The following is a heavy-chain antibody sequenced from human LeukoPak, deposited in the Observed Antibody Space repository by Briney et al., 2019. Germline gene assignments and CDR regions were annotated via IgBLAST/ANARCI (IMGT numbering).Heavy chain of an antibody. J-gene: IGHJ2*01. CDR3: AKETSMIVVVITTDWYFDL. V-gene: IGHV3-23*01. Sequence: GGSLRLSCAASGFTFSSYAMSWVRQAPGKGLEWVSAISGSGGSTYYADSVKGRFTISRDNSKNTLYLQMNSLRAEDTAVCYCAKETSMIVVVITTDWYFDLWGRGTLVTVSS. CDR2: ISGSGGST. D-gene: IGHD3-22*01. CDR1: GFTFSSYA.